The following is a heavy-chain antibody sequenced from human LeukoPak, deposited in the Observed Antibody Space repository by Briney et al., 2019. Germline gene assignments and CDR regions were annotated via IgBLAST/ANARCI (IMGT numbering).Heavy chain of an antibody. Sequence: GASVKVSCKASGGTFSSYAISWVRQAPGQGLEWMGRIIPILGIANYAQKFQGRVTITADKSTSTAYVELSSLRSEDTAVYYCAAGYCSGGSCYVYWFDPWGQGTLVTVSS. CDR2: IIPILGIA. V-gene: IGHV1-69*04. CDR1: GGTFSSYA. D-gene: IGHD2-15*01. CDR3: AAGYCSGGSCYVYWFDP. J-gene: IGHJ5*02.